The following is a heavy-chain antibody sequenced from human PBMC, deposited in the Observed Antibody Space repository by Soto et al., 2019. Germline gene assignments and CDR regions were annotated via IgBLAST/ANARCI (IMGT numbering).Heavy chain of an antibody. D-gene: IGHD3-22*01. CDR3: ARDTYFDNSGYYYDY. V-gene: IGHV1-18*01. CDR1: NYSFTTYG. J-gene: IGHJ4*02. Sequence: QVQLVQSGGEVKKPGASVKVSCKASNYSFTTYGISWVRQAPGQGLEWMGWISPYSENTNYARKFQDRVTLTTDSSTNTAYMELKSLRSDDTAVYFCARDTYFDNSGYYYDYWGRGTLVTVSS. CDR2: ISPYSENT.